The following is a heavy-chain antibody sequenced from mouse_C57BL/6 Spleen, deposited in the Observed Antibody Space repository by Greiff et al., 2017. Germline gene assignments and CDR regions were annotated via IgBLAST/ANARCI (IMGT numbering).Heavy chain of an antibody. CDR2: IYRGDGDT. CDR1: GFAFSSYW. Sequence: QVQLLQSGDELVKPGASVKLSCAASGFAFSSYWMNWVQQSPGKGLEWVAQIYRGDGDTNYDGTLKGQSTLTTDNATSTVYMQLSSLTSEDTAVYYCARGDYTWFAYWGQGTLVTVSA. CDR3: ARGDYTWFAY. D-gene: IGHD2-4*01. J-gene: IGHJ3*01. V-gene: IGHV1-80*01.